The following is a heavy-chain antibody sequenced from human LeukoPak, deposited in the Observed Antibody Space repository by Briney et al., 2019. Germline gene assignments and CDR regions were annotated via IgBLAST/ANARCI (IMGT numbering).Heavy chain of an antibody. J-gene: IGHJ4*02. CDR1: GFTFSSYG. V-gene: IGHV3-30*18. Sequence: GGSLRLSCAASGFTFSSYGMHWVRQAPGKGLEWVAVISYDGSNKYYADSVKGRFTISRDNSKNTLYLQMNSLRAEDTAVYYCAKVGGDYFLDYWGQGTLVTVSS. CDR3: AKVGGDYFLDY. CDR2: ISYDGSNK. D-gene: IGHD4-17*01.